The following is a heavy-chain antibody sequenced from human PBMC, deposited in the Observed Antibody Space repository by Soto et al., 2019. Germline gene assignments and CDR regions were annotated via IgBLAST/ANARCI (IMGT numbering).Heavy chain of an antibody. CDR1: GGSINNHY. CDR3: AMTKWDFEY. CDR2: IYYTGST. Sequence: QVHLQESGPGLVKPSETLSLTCTVSGGSINNHYWSWIRQPPGKGLDWIGYIYYTGSTNYNPSLESGVTMSVDTTKTGVSLNLTTLTSSDTAIYYCAMTKWDFEYWGQGTLVTVSS. D-gene: IGHD4-17*01. V-gene: IGHV4-59*11. J-gene: IGHJ4*02.